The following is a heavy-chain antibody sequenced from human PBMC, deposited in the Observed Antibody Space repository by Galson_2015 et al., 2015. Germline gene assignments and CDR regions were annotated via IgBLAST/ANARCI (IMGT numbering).Heavy chain of an antibody. CDR2: ISGRGRDT. J-gene: IGHJ5*02. V-gene: IGHV3-23*01. Sequence: SLRLSCAVSEITFSRDATTWVRQVPEKGLEWVSAISGRGRDTYYADSVKGRFTISRDNSKNTLYLQMTGLRGEDTAVYYCAKGPGTWGFPLYHWGQGTLVTVSS. CDR1: EITFSRDA. D-gene: IGHD7-27*01. CDR3: AKGPGTWGFPLYH.